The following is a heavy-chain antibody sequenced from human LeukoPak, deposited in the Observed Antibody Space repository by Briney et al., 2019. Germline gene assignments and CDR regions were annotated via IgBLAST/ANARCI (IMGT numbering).Heavy chain of an antibody. D-gene: IGHD6-13*01. CDR1: GYTFTGYY. Sequence: ASVKVSCKASGYTFTGYYMHWVRQAPGQGLEWMGWINPNSGGTNYAQKFQGRVTMTRDTSISTAYMEPSRLRSDDTAVYYCARVPRRIAAAGIVVWFDPWGQGTLVTVSS. J-gene: IGHJ5*02. CDR2: INPNSGGT. CDR3: ARVPRRIAAAGIVVWFDP. V-gene: IGHV1-2*02.